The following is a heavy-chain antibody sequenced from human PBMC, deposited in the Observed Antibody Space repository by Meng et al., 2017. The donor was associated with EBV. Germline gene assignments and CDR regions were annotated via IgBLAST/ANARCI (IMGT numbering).Heavy chain of an antibody. J-gene: IGHJ4*02. V-gene: IGHV2-5*02. D-gene: IGHD6-6*01. Sequence: QITLKESGPTLGKPPQTLTLTCTFSGFSLSTRGVGVGWIRQPPGKALEWLALIYWDDDKRYSPSLKSRLTITKDTSKNQVVLTMTNMDPVDAATYYCAHIIAARPFDYWGQGTLVTVSS. CDR1: GFSLSTRGVG. CDR2: IYWDDDK. CDR3: AHIIAARPFDY.